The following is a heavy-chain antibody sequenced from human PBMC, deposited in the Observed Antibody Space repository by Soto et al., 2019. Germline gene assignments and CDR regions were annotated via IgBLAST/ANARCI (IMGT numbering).Heavy chain of an antibody. CDR2: ISGSGGST. CDR1: GFTFSSYA. CDR3: ASGRFGELLYNWFDP. Sequence: GGSLRLSCAASGFTFSSYAMSWVRQAPGKGLEWVSAISGSGGSTYYADSVKGRFTISRDNSKNTLYLQMNSLRAEDTAVYYCASGRFGELLYNWFDPWGQGTLVTVSS. D-gene: IGHD3-10*01. V-gene: IGHV3-23*01. J-gene: IGHJ5*02.